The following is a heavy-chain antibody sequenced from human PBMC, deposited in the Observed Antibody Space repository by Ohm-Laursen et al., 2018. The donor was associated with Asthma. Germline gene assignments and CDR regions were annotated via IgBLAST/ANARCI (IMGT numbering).Heavy chain of an antibody. D-gene: IGHD6-19*01. V-gene: IGHV1-18*01. J-gene: IGHJ4*02. Sequence: GASVKVSCKLSGYSVTSYAFSWVRQAPGQRPEWMGWIYIANTNYAPKFRDRVTMTTDTSTNTLYMELRRLKSDDTAVYYCVRDVADRFDDWGQGSLVIVSS. CDR3: VRDVADRFDD. CDR1: GYSVTSYA. CDR2: IYIANT.